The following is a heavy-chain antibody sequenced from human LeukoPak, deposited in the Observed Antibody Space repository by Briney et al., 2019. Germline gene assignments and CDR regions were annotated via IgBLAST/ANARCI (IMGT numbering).Heavy chain of an antibody. Sequence: SETLSLTCTVSGASVSSASYWSWIRQPPGKGVEWIAHIYNGVNTNYNPSLKSRVTISVDTSKNQFSLRLNSVTAADTAVYYCASSDYDFWSGYPLLGMDVWGQGTTVTVSS. V-gene: IGHV4-61*01. D-gene: IGHD3-3*01. J-gene: IGHJ6*02. CDR1: GASVSSASY. CDR3: ASSDYDFWSGYPLLGMDV. CDR2: IYNGVNT.